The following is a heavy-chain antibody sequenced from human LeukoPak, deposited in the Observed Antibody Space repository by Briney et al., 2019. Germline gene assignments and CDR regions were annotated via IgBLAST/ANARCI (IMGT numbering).Heavy chain of an antibody. CDR3: SRENGAFSPFGY. Sequence: SETLSLTCGVSGGSISNTNWWSWVRQPPGQGLEWIGEISLTGLTHYNPSLESRVTVSLDKSKNQRSLNLTSVTAADTAVYYCSRENGAFSPFGYWGQGTLVNVLS. V-gene: IGHV4-4*02. CDR1: GGSISNTNW. J-gene: IGHJ4*02. CDR2: ISLTGLT. D-gene: IGHD2-8*01.